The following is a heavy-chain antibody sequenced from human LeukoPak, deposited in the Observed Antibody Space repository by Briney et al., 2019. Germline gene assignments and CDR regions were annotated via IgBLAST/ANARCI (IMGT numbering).Heavy chain of an antibody. J-gene: IGHJ4*02. V-gene: IGHV4-31*03. CDR2: IYYSGST. Sequence: SQTLSLTCTVSGGSISSGGYYWSWSRQHPGKGLEWIGYIYYSGSTYYNPSLKSRVTISVDTSKNQFSLKLSSVTAADTAVYYCAKYSGSYHFDYWGQGTLVTVSS. D-gene: IGHD1-26*01. CDR1: GGSISSGGYY. CDR3: AKYSGSYHFDY.